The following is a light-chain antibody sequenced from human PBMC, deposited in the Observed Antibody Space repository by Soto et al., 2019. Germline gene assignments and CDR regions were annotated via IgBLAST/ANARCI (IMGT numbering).Light chain of an antibody. J-gene: IGKJ1*01. V-gene: IGKV1-5*01. CDR3: QQYNSYSWT. Sequence: VQITQCRSTLSASVGDRVTITCRASQSISSWLAWYQQKPGKAPKLLIYDASSLESGVPSRFSGSGSGTEFTLTISSLQPDDFATYYCQQYNSYSWTFGQGTKV. CDR2: DAS. CDR1: QSISSW.